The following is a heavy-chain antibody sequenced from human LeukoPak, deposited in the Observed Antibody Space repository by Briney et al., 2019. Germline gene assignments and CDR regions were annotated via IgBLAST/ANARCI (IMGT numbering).Heavy chain of an antibody. CDR3: AKGGYCSSTSCYGYFDP. V-gene: IGHV3-23*01. D-gene: IGHD2-2*01. Sequence: GGSLRLSCAASGFTFSSNAMSWVRQAPGKGLEWVSAISISGGSTYYADSVKGRFTISRDNSENTLYLQMNSLRAEDTAVYYCAKGGYCSSTSCYGYFDPWGQGTLVTVSS. J-gene: IGHJ5*02. CDR2: ISISGGST. CDR1: GFTFSSNA.